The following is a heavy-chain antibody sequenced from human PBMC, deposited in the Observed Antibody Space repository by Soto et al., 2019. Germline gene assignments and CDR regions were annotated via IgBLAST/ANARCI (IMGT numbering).Heavy chain of an antibody. CDR2: IRRNAYGGTA. J-gene: IGHJ4*02. CDR1: GFTFGDYA. V-gene: IGHV3-49*04. D-gene: IGHD3-16*01. Sequence: GGSLRLSCTTSGFTFGDYALSWVRQAPGKGLEWVGFIRRNAYGGTADYAASVKGRFTISRDDSKSIAYLQMNSLRTEDTALYYCTRASSLDFDFWGQGTLVTVSS. CDR3: TRASSLDFDF.